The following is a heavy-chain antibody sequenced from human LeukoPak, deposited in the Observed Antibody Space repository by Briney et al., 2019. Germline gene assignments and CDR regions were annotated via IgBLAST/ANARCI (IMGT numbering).Heavy chain of an antibody. CDR1: GFTFNSYS. CDR2: IRSSVSYI. D-gene: IGHD2-15*01. J-gene: IGHJ4*02. Sequence: RRSLRLSCAASGFTFNSYSMNWVRQPPGKGLEWVSSIRSSVSYIYYADSVKGRFSISRDSAKNSLYLQMNSLRAEDTAVYYCARGPQFCSGGSCYGYYFDYWGQGTLVTVSS. V-gene: IGHV3-21*01. CDR3: ARGPQFCSGGSCYGYYFDY.